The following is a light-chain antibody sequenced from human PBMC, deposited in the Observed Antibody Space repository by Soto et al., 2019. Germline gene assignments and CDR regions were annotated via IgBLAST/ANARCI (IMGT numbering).Light chain of an antibody. Sequence: DIQMTQSPSSLSASVGDRVTITCRASQSISSWLAWYQQKPGKAPKLLIYAASTLQSGVPSRFSGSGSGTDFTLTISSLQSEDFATYYCQQLNSYPITFGQGTRLEIK. CDR1: QSISSW. CDR3: QQLNSYPIT. J-gene: IGKJ5*01. CDR2: AAS. V-gene: IGKV1-5*01.